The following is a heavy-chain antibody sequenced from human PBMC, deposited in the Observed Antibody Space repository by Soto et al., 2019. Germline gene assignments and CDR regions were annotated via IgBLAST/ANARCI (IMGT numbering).Heavy chain of an antibody. CDR1: GYSFANYW. D-gene: IGHD6-13*01. J-gene: IGHJ3*02. V-gene: IGHV5-51*01. CDR3: AAGYTTGLDAFDS. Sequence: PGESLKISCTGSGYSFANYWIGWVRQMPGKGLEWMGMICPGDYDTKTSPSLQGQITMSVDKSDSRAYLQWRSLKASDTAMYYCAAGYTTGLDAFDSWGQGTMVTVSS. CDR2: ICPGDYDT.